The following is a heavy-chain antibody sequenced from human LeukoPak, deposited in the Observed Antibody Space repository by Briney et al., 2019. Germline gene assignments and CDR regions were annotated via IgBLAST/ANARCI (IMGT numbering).Heavy chain of an antibody. CDR2: IKSKADGETI. CDR3: STLTSRGLSDS. Sequence: GGSLRLSCAASGFTFTNAWMNWVRQAPGKGLEWVGRIKSKADGETIDYAAPVKGRFTFSRDDSKNMLYLQMYSLKSEDTAVYYCSTLTSRGLSDSWGQETLVTVSS. D-gene: IGHD1-20*01. V-gene: IGHV3-15*07. CDR1: GFTFTNAW. J-gene: IGHJ4*02.